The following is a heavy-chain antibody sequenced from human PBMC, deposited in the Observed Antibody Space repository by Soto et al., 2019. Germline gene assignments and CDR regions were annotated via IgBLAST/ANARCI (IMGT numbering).Heavy chain of an antibody. D-gene: IGHD5-18*01. CDR3: PRVPYSYGYEFCFDP. V-gene: IGHV4-61*08. CDR1: GGSISSGGYY. Sequence: SETLSLTCTVSGGSISSGGYYWPWIRQHPGKGLEWIGYIYYSGSTNYNPSLKSRVTISVDTSKNQFSLKLSSVTAADTAVYYCPRVPYSYGYEFCFDPWGQGTLVTVSS. CDR2: IYYSGST. J-gene: IGHJ5*02.